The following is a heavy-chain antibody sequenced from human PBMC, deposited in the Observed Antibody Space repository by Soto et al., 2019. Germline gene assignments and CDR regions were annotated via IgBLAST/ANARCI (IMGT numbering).Heavy chain of an antibody. J-gene: IGHJ4*02. V-gene: IGHV3-23*01. Sequence: EVQLLESGGGLVQPGGSLRLSCAASGFTFSSYAMSWVRQAPGKGLEWVSAISGSGGSTYYADSVKGRFTISRDNSKNTLYLQMNSLRAEDTAVYYCAKELRFLEWFTNPFDYWGQGTLVTVSS. CDR2: ISGSGGST. D-gene: IGHD3-3*01. CDR3: AKELRFLEWFTNPFDY. CDR1: GFTFSSYA.